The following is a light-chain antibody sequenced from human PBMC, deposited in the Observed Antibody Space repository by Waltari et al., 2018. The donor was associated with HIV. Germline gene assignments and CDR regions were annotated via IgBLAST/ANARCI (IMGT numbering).Light chain of an antibody. Sequence: DIQMTQSPSSLSASVGDRVTITCRASQTLSRYLNWYQQKPGKAPRLLIFGASTLPSGVPARFSGSGSGTDFTLTISSLEPEDFATYYCQQCYSTPRTFGQGTKLEIK. J-gene: IGKJ2*01. CDR1: QTLSRY. V-gene: IGKV1-39*01. CDR3: QQCYSTPRT. CDR2: GAS.